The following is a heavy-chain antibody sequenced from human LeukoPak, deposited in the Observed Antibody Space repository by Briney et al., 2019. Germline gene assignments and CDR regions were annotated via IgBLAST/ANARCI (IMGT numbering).Heavy chain of an antibody. V-gene: IGHV3-7*01. Sequence: GGSLRLSCAASGFTFSSYAMSWVRQAPGKGLEWVANIKQDGSEKYYVDSVKGRFTISRDNAKNSLYLQMNSLRAEDTAVYYCAIHGTSSETYFDYWGQGTLVTVSS. CDR2: IKQDGSEK. CDR1: GFTFSSYA. CDR3: AIHGTSSETYFDY. D-gene: IGHD6-6*01. J-gene: IGHJ4*02.